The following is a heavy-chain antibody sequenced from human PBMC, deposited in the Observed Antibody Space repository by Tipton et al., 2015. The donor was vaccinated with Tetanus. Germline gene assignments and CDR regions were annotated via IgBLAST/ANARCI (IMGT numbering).Heavy chain of an antibody. Sequence: LRLSCIVSGGSITSGTYYWAWVRQPPGKGLEWIGNIYYDGTTYYNSPPKSRVTISLDTPKNRFSLKMTSVTAADTAVYYCARQADNWFDPWGQGTLVAVSS. CDR1: GGSITSGTYY. CDR3: ARQADNWFDP. V-gene: IGHV4-39*01. CDR2: IYYDGTT. J-gene: IGHJ5*02.